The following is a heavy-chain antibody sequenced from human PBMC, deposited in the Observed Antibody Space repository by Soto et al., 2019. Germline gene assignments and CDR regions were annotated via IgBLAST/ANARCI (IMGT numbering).Heavy chain of an antibody. CDR3: ARREIQGPIDY. D-gene: IGHD1-26*01. CDR1: GYSISSSNW. J-gene: IGHJ4*02. V-gene: IGHV4-28*01. Sequence: QVQLQESGPGLVKPSDTLSLTCAVSGYSISSSNWWGWIRQPPGKGLEWIGYIYYSGTTYHNPSLKSRVTMSVDAHKNQFSLKLTSVTAVDAAVYYCARREIQGPIDYWGQGTLVTVSS. CDR2: IYYSGTT.